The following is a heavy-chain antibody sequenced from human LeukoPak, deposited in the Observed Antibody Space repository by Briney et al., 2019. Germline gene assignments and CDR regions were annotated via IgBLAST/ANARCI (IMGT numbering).Heavy chain of an antibody. CDR3: ARDSLRRYYDSSGYTPDY. CDR2: INPNSGGT. Sequence: ASVKVSCKASGYTFTGYYMHWVRQAPGQGLEWMGWINPNSGGTNFAQKFQGRVTMTRDTSISTAYMELSSLTSDDTAVYYCARDSLRRYYDSSGYTPDYWGQGTLVTVSS. V-gene: IGHV1-2*02. J-gene: IGHJ4*02. CDR1: GYTFTGYY. D-gene: IGHD3-22*01.